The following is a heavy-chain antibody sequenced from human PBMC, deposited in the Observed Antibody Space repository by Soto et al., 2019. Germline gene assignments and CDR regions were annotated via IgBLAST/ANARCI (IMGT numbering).Heavy chain of an antibody. D-gene: IGHD2-15*01. CDR1: GGSISSSSYY. CDR3: ARHPLYCSGGSCYRGNLDY. Sequence: QLQLQESGPGLVKPSETLSLTCTVSGGSISSSSYYWGWIRQPPGKGLEWIGSIYYSGSTYYNPSLKSRVTISVDTSKNQFSLKLSSVTAADTAVYYCARHPLYCSGGSCYRGNLDYWGQGTLVTVSS. V-gene: IGHV4-39*01. CDR2: IYYSGST. J-gene: IGHJ4*02.